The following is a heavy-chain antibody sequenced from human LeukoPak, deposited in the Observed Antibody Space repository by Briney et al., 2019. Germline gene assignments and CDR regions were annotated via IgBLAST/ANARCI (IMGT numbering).Heavy chain of an antibody. CDR2: ISGSGGST. V-gene: IGHV3-23*01. CDR3: ARDGYSSSWYALDY. Sequence: GGSRRLSCAASGFTFSSYAMSWVRQAPGKGLEWVSAISGSGGSTYYADSVKGRFTISRDNSKNTLYLQMNSLRAEDTAVYYCARDGYSSSWYALDYWGQGTLVTVSS. J-gene: IGHJ4*02. CDR1: GFTFSSYA. D-gene: IGHD6-13*01.